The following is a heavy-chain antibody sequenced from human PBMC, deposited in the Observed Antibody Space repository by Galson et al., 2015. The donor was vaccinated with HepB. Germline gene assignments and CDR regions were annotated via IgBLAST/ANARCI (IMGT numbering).Heavy chain of an antibody. Sequence: ETLSLTCAVYGGSFSGYYWSWIRQPPGKGLEWIGEINHSGSTNYNPSLKSRVTISVDTSKNQFSLKLSSVTAADTAVYYCARNPTGSRRFDYWGQGTLVTVSS. CDR1: GGSFSGYY. V-gene: IGHV4-34*01. D-gene: IGHD3-10*01. J-gene: IGHJ4*02. CDR3: ARNPTGSRRFDY. CDR2: INHSGST.